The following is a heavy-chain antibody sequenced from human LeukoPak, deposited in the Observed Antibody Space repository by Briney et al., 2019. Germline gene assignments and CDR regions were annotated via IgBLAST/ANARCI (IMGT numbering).Heavy chain of an antibody. D-gene: IGHD4-11*01. CDR2: IYYSGST. V-gene: IGHV4-39*07. CDR3: AAPSHDYSNYDAFDI. CDR1: GGSISSSSYY. J-gene: IGHJ3*02. Sequence: SETLSLTCTVSGGSISSSSYYWGWIRQPPGKGLEWIGSIYYSGSTYYNPSLKSRVTISVDTSKNQFSLKLSSVTAADTAVYYCAAPSHDYSNYDAFDIWGQGTMVTVSP.